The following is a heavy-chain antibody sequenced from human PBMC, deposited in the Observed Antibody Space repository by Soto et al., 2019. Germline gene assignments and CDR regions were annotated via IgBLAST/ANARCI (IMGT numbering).Heavy chain of an antibody. J-gene: IGHJ4*02. CDR1: GGSFSGYY. D-gene: IGHD3-3*01. V-gene: IGHV4-34*01. CDR3: ARTYYAFWSGYSYYFDY. Sequence: SETLSLTCAVYGGSFSGYYWSWIRQPPGKGLEWIGEINHSGSTNYNPSLKSRVTISVDTSKNQFSLKLSSVTAADTAVYYCARTYYAFWSGYSYYFDYWGQGTLVTVSS. CDR2: INHSGST.